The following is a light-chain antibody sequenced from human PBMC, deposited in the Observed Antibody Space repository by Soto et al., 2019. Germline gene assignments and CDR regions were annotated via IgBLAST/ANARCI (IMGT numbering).Light chain of an antibody. CDR2: EVS. V-gene: IGLV2-14*01. Sequence: QSALTQPASVSGSPGQSITISCTGTSSDVGGYNYVSWYQQHPGKAPKLMIYEVSNRPSGISNRFSGCKSGNTASLTISGLQAEDEADYYCSSYTNSDTWVFGGGTQLTVL. CDR3: SSYTNSDTWV. CDR1: SSDVGGYNY. J-gene: IGLJ3*02.